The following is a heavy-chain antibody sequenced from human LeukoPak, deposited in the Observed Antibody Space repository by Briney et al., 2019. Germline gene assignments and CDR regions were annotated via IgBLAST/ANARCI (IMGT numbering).Heavy chain of an antibody. Sequence: PGGSLRLSCAASGFTFSSYSMNWVRQAPGKGLEWVSSISSSSSYIYYADSVKGRFTISRDNAKNSLYLQMNSLRAEDTAVYYCARVQGSSTSPAWYWGRGTLVTVSS. V-gene: IGHV3-21*01. CDR3: ARVQGSSTSPAWY. CDR2: ISSSSSYI. J-gene: IGHJ4*02. D-gene: IGHD2-2*01. CDR1: GFTFSSYS.